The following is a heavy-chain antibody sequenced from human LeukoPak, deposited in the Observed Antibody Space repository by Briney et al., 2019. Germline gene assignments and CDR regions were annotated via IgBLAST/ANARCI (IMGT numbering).Heavy chain of an antibody. CDR3: ASGLVGALWGDATDAFDI. Sequence: ASVKVSCKASGYTFTGYYMHWVRQAPGQGLEWMGWINPNSGGTNYAQKFQGRVTMTRDTSISTAYMELSRLRSDDTAVYYCASGLVGALWGDATDAFDIWGQGTMVTVSS. CDR2: INPNSGGT. V-gene: IGHV1-2*02. CDR1: GYTFTGYY. J-gene: IGHJ3*02. D-gene: IGHD1-26*01.